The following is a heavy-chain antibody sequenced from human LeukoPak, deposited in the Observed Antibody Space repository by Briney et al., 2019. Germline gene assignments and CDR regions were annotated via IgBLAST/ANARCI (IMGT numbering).Heavy chain of an antibody. J-gene: IGHJ5*02. CDR3: ARGRDSGYDYRFDP. D-gene: IGHD5-12*01. CDR1: GFTFSSYS. Sequence: GGSLRLSCAASGFTFSSYSMSWVRQAPGKGLEWVSVISGSGGDTFYADSVKGRFTISRDNSKNTLYLQMNSLRAEDTAVYYCARGRDSGYDYRFDPWGQGILVTVSS. CDR2: ISGSGGDT. V-gene: IGHV3-23*01.